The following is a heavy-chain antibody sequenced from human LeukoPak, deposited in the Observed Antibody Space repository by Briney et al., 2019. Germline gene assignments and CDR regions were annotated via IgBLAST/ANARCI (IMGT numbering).Heavy chain of an antibody. CDR1: GFSFSNYA. D-gene: IGHD3-22*01. CDR2: ISSGDDIT. V-gene: IGHV3-23*01. Sequence: GGSLRLSCAASGFSFSNYAMTWVRQAPGKGLEWVSTISSGDDITYYADSVKGRFTISKDKSKNTLYLQMDNLRAEDTGVYFCARLPTFYYDSSGYHYDYWGQGTLVTVSS. CDR3: ARLPTFYYDSSGYHYDY. J-gene: IGHJ4*02.